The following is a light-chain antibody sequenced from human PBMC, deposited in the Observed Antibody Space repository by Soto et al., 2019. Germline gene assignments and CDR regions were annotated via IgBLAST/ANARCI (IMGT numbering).Light chain of an antibody. J-gene: IGKJ1*01. V-gene: IGKV3-20*01. CDR3: QQYCSAPRT. Sequence: EIVLTQSPGTLSLSPGERATLSCRASQSVSSSYLAWYQQKPGQAPRLLIYGASSRATGIPARFSGSGSGTDFTLTISRREPEDVVVYYCQQYCSAPRTFGQGTKVEIK. CDR2: GAS. CDR1: QSVSSSY.